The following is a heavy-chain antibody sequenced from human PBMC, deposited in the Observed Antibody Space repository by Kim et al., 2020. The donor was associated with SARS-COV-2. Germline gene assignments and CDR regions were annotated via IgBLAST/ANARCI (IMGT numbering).Heavy chain of an antibody. J-gene: IGHJ4*02. CDR2: INGANDKT. CDR1: GYTLTSYA. CDR3: ARIVSTSSGLRF. D-gene: IGHD3-22*01. V-gene: IGHV1-3*01. Sequence: ASVKVSCKASGYTLTSYAIHWVRQAPGQRVEWMGWINGANDKTKYSEKLQGRLTITKDTSANTAYMNLYSLRSEDTAVYYCARIVSTSSGLRFWGQGTLVTVSS.